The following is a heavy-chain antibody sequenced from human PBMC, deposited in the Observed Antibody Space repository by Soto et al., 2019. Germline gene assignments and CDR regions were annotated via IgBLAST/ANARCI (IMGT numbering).Heavy chain of an antibody. D-gene: IGHD6-25*01. CDR3: ARSPDRLDYYYYYYGMDV. J-gene: IGHJ6*02. CDR1: GGTFSSYA. V-gene: IGHV1-69*12. CDR2: IIPIFGTA. Sequence: QVQLVQSGAEVKKPGSSVKVSCKASGGTFSSYAISWVRQAPGQGLEWMGGIIPIFGTANYAQKFQGRVTITADESTSTAYMERSSLRSEDTAVYYGARSPDRLDYYYYYYGMDVWGQGTTVTVSS.